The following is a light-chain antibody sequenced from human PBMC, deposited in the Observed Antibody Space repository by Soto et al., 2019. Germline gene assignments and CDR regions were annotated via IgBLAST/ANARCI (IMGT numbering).Light chain of an antibody. CDR2: DAS. Sequence: EIVLTQSPATLSLSPGERATLSCRASQSVSNFLAWYQQKPGQAPRLLIYDASTRATAIPARFSGSGSGTGFTLTISSLEPEDSAIYYCQQRSNWPLTFGGGTKVQIK. V-gene: IGKV3-11*01. CDR3: QQRSNWPLT. J-gene: IGKJ4*01. CDR1: QSVSNF.